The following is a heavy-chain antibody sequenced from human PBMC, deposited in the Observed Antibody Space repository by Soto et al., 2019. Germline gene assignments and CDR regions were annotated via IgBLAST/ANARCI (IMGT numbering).Heavy chain of an antibody. D-gene: IGHD2-15*01. V-gene: IGHV4-31*03. CDR1: GGSISSGGYY. Sequence: QVQLQESGPGLVKPSQTLSLTCTVSGGSISSGGYYWSWIRQHPGKGLEWIGYIYYSGSTYYNPSLKGGVTISVDTSKNQFSLKLSSVTAADTAVYYCARGRGRGVYCSGGRCYSGPPDYWGQGTLVTVSS. CDR3: ARGRGRGVYCSGGRCYSGPPDY. J-gene: IGHJ4*02. CDR2: IYYSGST.